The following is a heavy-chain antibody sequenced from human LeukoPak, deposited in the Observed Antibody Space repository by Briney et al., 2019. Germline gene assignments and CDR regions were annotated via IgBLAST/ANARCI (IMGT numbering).Heavy chain of an antibody. J-gene: IGHJ4*02. Sequence: GGSLRLSCAASGFTFSGYSMNWIRQAPGKGLEWVSSFGTRSTSIYHAGSVKGRFAISRDNAKNSLYLRMNSLRAEDTALYYCAREVSEGFDFWGQGTLVTVSS. D-gene: IGHD3-22*01. V-gene: IGHV3-21*01. CDR1: GFTFSGYS. CDR3: AREVSEGFDF. CDR2: FGTRSTSI.